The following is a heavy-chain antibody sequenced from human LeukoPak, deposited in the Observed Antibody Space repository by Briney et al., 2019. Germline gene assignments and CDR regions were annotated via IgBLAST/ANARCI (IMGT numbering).Heavy chain of an antibody. Sequence: PGGSLRLSCAASGFTFNNYAMSWVRQAPGKGLEWVSGISWNNCCIDYAKSVKGRFTISRDNAKNSLYLQMNSLTTEDTALYYCAKDIHYDSNGYFWEGIDHWGQGTLVTVSS. CDR1: GFTFNNYA. D-gene: IGHD3-22*01. V-gene: IGHV3-9*01. CDR3: AKDIHYDSNGYFWEGIDH. CDR2: ISWNNCCI. J-gene: IGHJ4*02.